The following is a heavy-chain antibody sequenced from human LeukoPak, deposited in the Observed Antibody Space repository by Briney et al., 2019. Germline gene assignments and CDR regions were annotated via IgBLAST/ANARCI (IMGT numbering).Heavy chain of an antibody. CDR1: GGSISGSSYY. CDR3: ASLGVTTGRPDY. D-gene: IGHD4-17*01. CDR2: IYYSGST. Sequence: SETLSLTCTVSGGSISGSSYYWGWIRQSPGKGLEWIGSIYYSGSTYYNPSLKSRVTISVDTSKNQSSLRLNSVTAADTAVYYCASLGVTTGRPDYWGQGTLVTVSS. J-gene: IGHJ4*02. V-gene: IGHV4-39*07.